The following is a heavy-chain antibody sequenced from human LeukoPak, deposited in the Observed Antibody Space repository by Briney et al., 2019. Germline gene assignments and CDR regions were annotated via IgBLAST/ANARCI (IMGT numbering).Heavy chain of an antibody. Sequence: SETLSLTCAVYGGSFSGYYGSWIRQPAGKGLEWIGRVYTSGSTNYNPSLKSRVTMSVDTSKNQFSLKLSSVTAADSAVYYCARVYDSAGYSLNYFDYWGQGTLVTVSS. CDR1: GGSFSGYY. CDR3: ARVYDSAGYSLNYFDY. D-gene: IGHD3-22*01. V-gene: IGHV4-59*10. CDR2: VYTSGST. J-gene: IGHJ4*02.